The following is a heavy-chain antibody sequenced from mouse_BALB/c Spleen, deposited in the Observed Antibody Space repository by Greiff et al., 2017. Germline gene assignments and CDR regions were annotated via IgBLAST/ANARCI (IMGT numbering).Heavy chain of an antibody. J-gene: IGHJ4*01. Sequence: EVQLVESGGGLVKPGGSLKLSCAASGFTFSSYAMSWVRQSPEKRLEWVAEISSGGSYTYYPDTVTGRFTISRDNAKNTLYLEMSSLRSEDTAMYYCARDDDYDEAMDYWGQGTSVTVSS. CDR2: ISSGGSYT. CDR3: ARDDDYDEAMDY. V-gene: IGHV5-9-4*01. D-gene: IGHD2-4*01. CDR1: GFTFSSYA.